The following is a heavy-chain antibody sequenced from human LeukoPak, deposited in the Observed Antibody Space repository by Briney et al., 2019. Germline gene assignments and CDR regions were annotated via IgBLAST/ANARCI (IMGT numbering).Heavy chain of an antibody. D-gene: IGHD6-19*01. CDR2: IIPIFGTA. CDR3: ARRQDSSGLKTLNY. Sequence: ASVKVSCKASGGTFSSYAISWVRQAPGQGLEWMGGIIPIFGTANYAQKFQGRVTITADESTSTAYMELSSLRAEDTAVYYCARRQDSSGLKTLNYWGQGTLVTVSS. V-gene: IGHV1-69*13. CDR1: GGTFSSYA. J-gene: IGHJ4*02.